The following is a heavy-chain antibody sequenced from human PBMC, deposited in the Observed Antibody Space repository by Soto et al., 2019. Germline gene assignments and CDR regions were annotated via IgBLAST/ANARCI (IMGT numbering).Heavy chain of an antibody. CDR1: DNTFTHYG. J-gene: IGHJ6*02. D-gene: IGHD2-8*02. Sequence: GASVKVSCKSSDNTFTHYGINWVRQAPGQGLEWMGWISGYNGNTKYAQKFQDRVTMTADTSTRTAFMEVRSLTSDDTGVYFYAATGGNYFGLDVWGQGTTVTVSS. CDR3: AATGGNYFGLDV. CDR2: ISGYNGNT. V-gene: IGHV1-18*01.